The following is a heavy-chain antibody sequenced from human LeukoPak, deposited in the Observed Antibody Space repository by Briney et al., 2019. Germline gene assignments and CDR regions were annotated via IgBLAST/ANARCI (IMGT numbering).Heavy chain of an antibody. CDR1: GGSISGYY. CDR2: IYYSGST. J-gene: IGHJ4*02. D-gene: IGHD3-22*01. CDR3: VRGDSSGYYWAGYYFDY. Sequence: SETLSLTCAVSGGSISGYYWSWIRQPPGGGLEWMVDIYYSGSTTYNPSLKSRVTISVDTPKTQFSLKLSSVTAADTAVSYSVRGDSSGYYWAGYYFDYWGQGTLVTVSS. V-gene: IGHV4-59*13.